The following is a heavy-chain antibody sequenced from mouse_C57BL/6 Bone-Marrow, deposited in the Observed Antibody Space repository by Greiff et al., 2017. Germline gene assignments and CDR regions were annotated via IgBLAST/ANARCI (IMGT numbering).Heavy chain of an antibody. CDR3: AITTVVATDAMDY. CDR2: ISSGSSTI. V-gene: IGHV5-17*01. CDR1: GFTFSDYG. D-gene: IGHD1-1*01. J-gene: IGHJ4*01. Sequence: EVMLVESGGGLVKPGGSLKLSCAASGFTFSDYGMHWVRQAPEKGLEWVACISSGSSTIYYADTVKGRFTISRDNAKNTLFLQMTSLRSEDTAMYYCAITTVVATDAMDYWGQGTSVTVSS.